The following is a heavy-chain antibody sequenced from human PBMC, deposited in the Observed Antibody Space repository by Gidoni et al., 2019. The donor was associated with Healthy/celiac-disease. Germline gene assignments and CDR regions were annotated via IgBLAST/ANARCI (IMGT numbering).Heavy chain of an antibody. CDR1: GYTFTSYY. Sequence: QVQLVQSGAEVKKPGASVKVSCQASGYTFTSYYMHWVRQAPGQGLEWMGIINPSGGSTSYAQKFQGRVTMTRDTSTSTVYMELSSLRSEDTAVYYCARGQRGVTTVSGWFDPWGQGTLVTVSS. CDR2: INPSGGST. J-gene: IGHJ5*02. D-gene: IGHD4-17*01. V-gene: IGHV1-46*03. CDR3: ARGQRGVTTVSGWFDP.